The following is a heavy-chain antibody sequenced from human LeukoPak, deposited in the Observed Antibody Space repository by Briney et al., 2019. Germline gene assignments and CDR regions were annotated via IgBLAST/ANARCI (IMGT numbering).Heavy chain of an antibody. V-gene: IGHV1-18*01. Sequence: ASVKVSCKASGCTFTSYGISWVRQAPGQGLEWMGWISAYNGNTNYAQKLQGRVTMTTDTSTSTAYMELRSLRPDDTAVYYYALDSSSWYEFNFDYWGQGTLVTVSS. D-gene: IGHD6-13*01. CDR2: ISAYNGNT. CDR1: GCTFTSYG. CDR3: ALDSSSWYEFNFDY. J-gene: IGHJ4*02.